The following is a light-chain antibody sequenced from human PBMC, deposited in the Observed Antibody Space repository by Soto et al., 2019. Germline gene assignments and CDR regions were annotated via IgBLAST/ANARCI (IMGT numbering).Light chain of an antibody. Sequence: IQMTQSPSTLSASVGDRVTITCRASQSISYWLAWYQQKPGKVPEVLIYKASSLGSGVPPRFSGSGSGTDFTLTISSLQPDDFATYYCLQYNSYPVTFGGGTRVEIK. CDR2: KAS. CDR1: QSISYW. CDR3: LQYNSYPVT. V-gene: IGKV1-5*03. J-gene: IGKJ4*01.